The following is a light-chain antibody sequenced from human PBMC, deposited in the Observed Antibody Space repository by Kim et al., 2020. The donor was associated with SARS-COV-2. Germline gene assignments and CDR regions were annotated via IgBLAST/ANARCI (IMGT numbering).Light chain of an antibody. CDR2: AAS. CDR3: RQYDKWPPWT. Sequence: SPGERATPACRASQSVNSNLAWYQQQPGQAPRLLIYAASSRATGIPARFSGSESGTEFTLTISSLQSEDFAVYYCRQYDKWPPWTFGQGTKVDIK. CDR1: QSVNSN. V-gene: IGKV3D-15*01. J-gene: IGKJ1*01.